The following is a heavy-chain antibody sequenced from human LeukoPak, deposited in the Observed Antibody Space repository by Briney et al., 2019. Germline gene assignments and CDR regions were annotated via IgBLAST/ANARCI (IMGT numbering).Heavy chain of an antibody. CDR1: GFTFSNHG. J-gene: IGHJ1*01. CDR2: ISPSGDIN. D-gene: IGHD3-10*01. CDR3: AKDDAWLRFGE. Sequence: PGGSLRLSCAPSGFTFSNHGMSWVRQAPGKGLEWVSGISPSGDINYYADSVKGRFTISRDNSKNTVYLEVISLTDEDTAVYYCAKDDAWLRFGEWSRGTLVTVSS. V-gene: IGHV3-23*01.